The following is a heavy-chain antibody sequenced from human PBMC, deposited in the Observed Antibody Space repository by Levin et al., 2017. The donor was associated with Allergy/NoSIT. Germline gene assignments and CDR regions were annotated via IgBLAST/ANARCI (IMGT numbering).Heavy chain of an antibody. D-gene: IGHD2-15*01. V-gene: IGHV3-9*01. J-gene: IGHJ4*02. CDR2: ISWNSGSI. CDR1: GFTFDDYA. CDR3: AKDNVDCSGGSCYSHFDY. Sequence: GGSLRLSCAASGFTFDDYAMHWVRQAPGKGLEWVSGISWNSGSIGYADSVKGRFTISRDNAKNSLYLQMNSLRAEDTALYYCAKDNVDCSGGSCYSHFDYWGQGTLVTVSS.